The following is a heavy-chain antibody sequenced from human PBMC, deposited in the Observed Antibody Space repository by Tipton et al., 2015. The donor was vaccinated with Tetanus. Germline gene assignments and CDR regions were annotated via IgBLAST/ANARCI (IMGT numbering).Heavy chain of an antibody. CDR2: IYNTGRT. V-gene: IGHV4-39*07. CDR3: ATRNDSADAFDI. D-gene: IGHD1-14*01. J-gene: IGHJ3*02. CDR1: GGSINSFNYY. Sequence: TLSLTCTVSGGSINSFNYYWGWVRQLPGKGLEWIGSIYNTGRTYYNPSLASRLTISVDTSKNQFSLRLSSVTAADTAVYYCATRNDSADAFDIWGLGTMVTVSS.